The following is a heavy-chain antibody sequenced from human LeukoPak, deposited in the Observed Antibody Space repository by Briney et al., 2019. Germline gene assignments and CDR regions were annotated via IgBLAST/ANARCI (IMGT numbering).Heavy chain of an antibody. CDR2: ISAYNGNT. CDR3: ARDGSFRCSSTSCYSGYYYYGMDV. D-gene: IGHD2-2*01. V-gene: IGHV1-18*01. Sequence: RASVKVSCKASGYTFTSYGISWVRQAPGQGLEWMGWISAYNGNTNYAQKLQGRVTMTTDTSTSTAYMELRSLRSDDTAVYYCARDGSFRCSSTSCYSGYYYYGMDVWGQGTTVTVSS. J-gene: IGHJ6*02. CDR1: GYTFTSYG.